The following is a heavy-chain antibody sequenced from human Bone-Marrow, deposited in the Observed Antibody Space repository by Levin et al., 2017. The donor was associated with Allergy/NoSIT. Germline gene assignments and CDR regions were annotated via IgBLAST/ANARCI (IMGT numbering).Heavy chain of an antibody. V-gene: IGHV3-15*01. CDR2: VKSKVDGGTT. D-gene: IGHD2-8*02. J-gene: IGHJ4*02. Sequence: GESLKISCVASGFTFTDAWMTWVRQAPGKGLEWIGHVKSKVDGGTTDYATPVKGRYTISRDDSKNTLFLQMNSLKAEDTAVYHCTTDVPFTGGVALLHWGQGALVTVSS. CDR1: GFTFTDAW. CDR3: TTDVPFTGGVALLH.